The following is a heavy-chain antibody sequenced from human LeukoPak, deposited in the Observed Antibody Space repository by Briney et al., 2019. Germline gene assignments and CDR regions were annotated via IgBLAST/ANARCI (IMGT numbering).Heavy chain of an antibody. D-gene: IGHD1-26*01. CDR1: GGSISSYY. Sequence: PETLSLTCTVSGGSISSYYWSWIRQPPGKGLEWIGYIYYTGSTNYNPSLKSRVTISVDTSKNQFSLKLSSVTAADTAVYYCARDGISGSYYAEYFQHWGQGTLVTVSS. CDR2: IYYTGST. J-gene: IGHJ1*01. V-gene: IGHV4-59*01. CDR3: ARDGISGSYYAEYFQH.